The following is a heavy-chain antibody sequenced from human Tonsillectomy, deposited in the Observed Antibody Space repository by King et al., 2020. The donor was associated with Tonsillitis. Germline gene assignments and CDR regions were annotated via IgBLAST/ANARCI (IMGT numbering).Heavy chain of an antibody. Sequence: VQLVESGGGVVQPGGSLRLSCAASGFTFSSYGMHWVRQAPGKGLEWVAFIRYDGSNKYYADSVKGRFTISRDNSKNTLYLQMNSLRAEDTAVYYCAIALIQYSSSWYNPPDYWGQGTLVTGSS. CDR2: IRYDGSNK. J-gene: IGHJ4*02. V-gene: IGHV3-30*02. D-gene: IGHD6-13*01. CDR1: GFTFSSYG. CDR3: AIALIQYSSSWYNPPDY.